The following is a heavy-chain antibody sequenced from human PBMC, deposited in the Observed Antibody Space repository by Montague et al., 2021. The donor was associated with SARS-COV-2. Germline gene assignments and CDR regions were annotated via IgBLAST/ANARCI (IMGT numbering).Heavy chain of an antibody. V-gene: IGHV4-34*01. CDR2: INKEGST. D-gene: IGHD3-10*01. CDR1: GKSFADYE. CDR3: ARLRDGVVPSPRLGVGPYYAYYYMDV. J-gene: IGHJ6*03. Sequence: AVCGKSFADYERTRISTPPANRSYGILEINKEGSTKYSPSLKSRLTISADTSKNQFSLKLTSVAAADTAVYYCARLRDGVVPSPRLGVGPYYAYYYMDVWGRGTTVTV.